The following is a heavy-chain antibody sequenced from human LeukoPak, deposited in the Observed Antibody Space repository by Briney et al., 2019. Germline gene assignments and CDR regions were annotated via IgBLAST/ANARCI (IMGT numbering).Heavy chain of an antibody. Sequence: ASVKVSCKASGYTFTSYGISWVRQAPGQGLEWMGWISADNGNTNYAQKLQGRVTMTTDTSTSTAYMELRSLRSDDTAVYYCARGGSYYDFWSGYYSRDFDYWGQGTLVTVSS. V-gene: IGHV1-18*01. D-gene: IGHD3-3*01. CDR3: ARGGSYYDFWSGYYSRDFDY. CDR2: ISADNGNT. CDR1: GYTFTSYG. J-gene: IGHJ4*02.